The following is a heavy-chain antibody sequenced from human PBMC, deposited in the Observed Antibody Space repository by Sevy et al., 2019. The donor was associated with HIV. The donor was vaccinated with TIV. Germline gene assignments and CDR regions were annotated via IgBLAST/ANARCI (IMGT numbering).Heavy chain of an antibody. J-gene: IGHJ4*02. D-gene: IGHD3-3*01. V-gene: IGHV4-59*01. CDR1: GGSISSYY. CDR3: ASSTGGRDFWSGRFDY. CDR2: IYYSGST. Sequence: SETLSLTCTVSGGSISSYYWSWIRQPPVKGLEWIGYIYYSGSTNYNPSLKSRVTISVDTSKNQFSLKLSSVTAADTAVYYCASSTGGRDFWSGRFDYWGQGTLVTVSS.